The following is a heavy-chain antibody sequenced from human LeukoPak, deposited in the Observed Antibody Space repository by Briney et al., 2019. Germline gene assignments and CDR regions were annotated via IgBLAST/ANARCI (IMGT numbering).Heavy chain of an antibody. V-gene: IGHV3-23*01. CDR2: ISGSGGST. CDR1: GFTFSSYA. CDR3: AKDRDYDILTGFSAVDY. Sequence: GGSLRLSCAASGFTFSSYAMSWVRQAPGRGLEWVSAISGSGGSTYYADSVKGRFTISRDNSKNTLYLQMNSLRAEDTAVYYCAKDRDYDILTGFSAVDYWGQGTLVTVSS. D-gene: IGHD3-9*01. J-gene: IGHJ4*02.